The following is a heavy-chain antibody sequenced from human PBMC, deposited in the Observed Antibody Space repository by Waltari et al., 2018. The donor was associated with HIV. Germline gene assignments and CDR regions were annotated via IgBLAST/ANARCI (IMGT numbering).Heavy chain of an antibody. CDR1: TFCFVTYW. CDR3: ARGDQWGLFMDSYYGLDV. Sequence: EALLVQSGGGVVRPGGSLRLSCEGSTFCFVTYWCVRARQASGKGLEWVANINQDATKKNYADSVKGRFSVSRDNGKYSVFLEMNRLRVQDTAVYFCARGDQWGLFMDSYYGLDVWGRGTTVIVSS. V-gene: IGHV3-7*01. D-gene: IGHD1-26*01. CDR2: INQDATKK. J-gene: IGHJ6*02.